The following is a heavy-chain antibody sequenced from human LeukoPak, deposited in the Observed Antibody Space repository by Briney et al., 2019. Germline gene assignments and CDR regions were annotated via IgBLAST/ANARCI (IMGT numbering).Heavy chain of an antibody. J-gene: IGHJ5*02. CDR1: GFTVSSNY. Sequence: GGSLRLSCAASGFTVSSNYMSWVRQAPGKGLEWVSVIYSGGSTYYADSVKGRFTISRDNSKNTLYLQMNSLRAEDTAVYYCAKDFRDYDSSGPWGQGTLVTVSS. D-gene: IGHD3-22*01. CDR3: AKDFRDYDSSGP. V-gene: IGHV3-53*01. CDR2: IYSGGST.